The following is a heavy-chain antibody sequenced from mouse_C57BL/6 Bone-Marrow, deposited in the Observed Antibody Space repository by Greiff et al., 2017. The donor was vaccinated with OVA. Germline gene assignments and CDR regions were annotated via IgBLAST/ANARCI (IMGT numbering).Heavy chain of an antibody. J-gene: IGHJ4*01. CDR3: ARDAMDY. V-gene: IGHV1-82*01. Sequence: QVQLKESGPELVKPGASVKISCKASGYAFSSSWMNWVKQRPGKGLEWIGRIYPGDGDTNYNGKFKGKATLTADKSSSTAYIQLSSLTSEDSAVYFCARDAMDYWGQGTSVTVSS. CDR2: IYPGDGDT. CDR1: GYAFSSSW.